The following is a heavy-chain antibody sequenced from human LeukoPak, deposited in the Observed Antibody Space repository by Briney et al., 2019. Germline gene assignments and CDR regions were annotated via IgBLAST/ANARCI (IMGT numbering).Heavy chain of an antibody. D-gene: IGHD1-26*01. CDR3: AREIRGYSYFDY. V-gene: IGHV3-48*04. J-gene: IGHJ4*02. CDR1: GFTFSAYP. CDR2: ISYSSDTI. Sequence: GGSLRLSCTASGFTFSAYPMNWVRQAPGKGLEWVSYISYSSDTIYYADSVKGRFTISRDNAKNSLYLQMNSLRAEDTAVYYCAREIRGYSYFDYWGQGTLVTVSS.